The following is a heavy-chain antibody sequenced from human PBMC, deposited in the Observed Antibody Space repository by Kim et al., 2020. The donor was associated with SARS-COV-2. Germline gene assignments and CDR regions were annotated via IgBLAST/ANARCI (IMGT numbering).Heavy chain of an antibody. J-gene: IGHJ5*02. D-gene: IGHD2-2*01. CDR2: IIPIFGTA. Sequence: SVKVSCKASGGTFSSYAISWVRQAPGQGLEWMGGIIPIFGTANYAQKFQGRVTITADESTSTAYMELSSLRSEDTAVYYCARDRAAIEQNWFDPWGQGTLVTVSS. CDR3: ARDRAAIEQNWFDP. V-gene: IGHV1-69*13. CDR1: GGTFSSYA.